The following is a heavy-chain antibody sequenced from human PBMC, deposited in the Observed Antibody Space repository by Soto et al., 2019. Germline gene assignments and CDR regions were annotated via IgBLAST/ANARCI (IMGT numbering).Heavy chain of an antibody. Sequence: PGGSLRLSCVASGFTLRTSGMHWVRQAPSKGLEWVAVISHDGSNQFYAESVKGRFTISRGNSKNMLYLQMNSLRADDSAVYFCAKDSSAAFDYWGQGTVVTVSS. J-gene: IGHJ4*02. V-gene: IGHV3-30*18. CDR1: GFTLRTSG. CDR3: AKDSSAAFDY. CDR2: ISHDGSNQ. D-gene: IGHD6-25*01.